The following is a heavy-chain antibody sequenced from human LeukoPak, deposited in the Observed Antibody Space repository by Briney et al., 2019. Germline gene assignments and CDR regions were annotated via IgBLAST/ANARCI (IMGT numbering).Heavy chain of an antibody. CDR3: ARGGPSSSGWYYFDY. CDR2: INPNSGGT. V-gene: IGHV1-2*04. J-gene: IGHJ4*02. CDR1: GYTFTGYY. D-gene: IGHD6-19*01. Sequence: GASVKVSCKASGYTFTGYYMHWVRQAPGQGLEWMGWINPNSGGTNYAQKFQGWVTMTRDTSISTAYMELSRLRSDDTAVYYCARGGPSSSGWYYFDYWGQGTLVTVSS.